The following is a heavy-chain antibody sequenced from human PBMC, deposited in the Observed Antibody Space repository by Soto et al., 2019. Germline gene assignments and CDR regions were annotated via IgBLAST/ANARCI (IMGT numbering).Heavy chain of an antibody. Sequence: PSETLSLTCTVSGGSISSYYWSWIRQPPGKGLEWIGYIYYSGSTNYNPSLKSRVTISVDTSKNQFSLKLSSVTAADTAVYYCARGSGSSGWYDYYYYGMDVWGQGTTVTVS. CDR1: GGSISSYY. V-gene: IGHV4-59*08. CDR2: IYYSGST. CDR3: ARGSGSSGWYDYYYYGMDV. D-gene: IGHD6-19*01. J-gene: IGHJ6*02.